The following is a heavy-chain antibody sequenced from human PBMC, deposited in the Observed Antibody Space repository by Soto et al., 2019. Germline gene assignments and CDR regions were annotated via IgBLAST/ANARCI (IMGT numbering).Heavy chain of an antibody. D-gene: IGHD1-26*01. V-gene: IGHV1-8*01. J-gene: IGHJ4*02. CDR1: GYTFTSFD. Sequence: QVQLVQSGAEVKEPGASVKVSCKASGYTFTSFDINWVRQATGKGLEWMGWMNPNSSKTDYAPIYRCIATTANATYISTAHKERSSMRSEDTAVYYCARSVSAGVDSWGQGTLVTVSS. CDR3: ARSVSAGVDS. CDR2: MNPNSSKT.